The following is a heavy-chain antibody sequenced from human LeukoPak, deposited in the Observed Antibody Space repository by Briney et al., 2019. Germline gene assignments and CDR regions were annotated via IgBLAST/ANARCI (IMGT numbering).Heavy chain of an antibody. V-gene: IGHV3-48*04. CDR2: ITSSSSST. D-gene: IGHD4-17*01. J-gene: IGHJ4*02. Sequence: GGSLGFSCAASGFTFSSFRMNWARRPQGKGLGWISYITSSSSSTYYADSVKGRFTISRDNAKNSLYLQMNSLRAEDTAVYYCARVIGSYGDSAYWGQGTLVTVSS. CDR3: ARVIGSYGDSAY. CDR1: GFTFSSFR.